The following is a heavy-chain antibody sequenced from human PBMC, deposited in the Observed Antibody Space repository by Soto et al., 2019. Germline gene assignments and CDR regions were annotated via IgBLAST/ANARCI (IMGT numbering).Heavy chain of an antibody. D-gene: IGHD6-19*01. CDR2: IWYDGSNK. J-gene: IGHJ4*02. V-gene: IGHV3-33*01. CDR3: ARDQEWLERYYFDY. Sequence: PGESLKISCAASGFTFSSYGMHWVRQAPGKGLEWVAVIWYDGSNKYYADSVKGRFTISRDNSKNTLYLQMNSLRAEDTAVYYCARDQEWLERYYFDYWGQGTLVTVSS. CDR1: GFTFSSYG.